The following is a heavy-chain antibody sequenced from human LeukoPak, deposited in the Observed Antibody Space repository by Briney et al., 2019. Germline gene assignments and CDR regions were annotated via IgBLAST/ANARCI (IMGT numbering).Heavy chain of an antibody. D-gene: IGHD2-15*01. J-gene: IGHJ4*02. CDR2: ISGSGGST. Sequence: GGSLRLSCAASGFTFSSYAMSWVRQAPGKGLERVSAISGSGGSTYYADSVKGRFTISRDNSKNTLYLQMNSLRVEDTAVYYCARTSDPEYCSGGSCHHFDYWGQGTLVTVSS. V-gene: IGHV3-23*01. CDR3: ARTSDPEYCSGGSCHHFDY. CDR1: GFTFSSYA.